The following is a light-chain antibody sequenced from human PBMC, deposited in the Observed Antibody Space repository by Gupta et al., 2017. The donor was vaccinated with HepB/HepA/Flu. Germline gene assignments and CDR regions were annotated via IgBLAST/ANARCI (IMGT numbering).Light chain of an antibody. Sequence: SALTQPASVSGSPGQSITISCTGTSSDVGSYNLVSWYQQHPGKAPKLMIYEVSKRPSGVATRFSGSKAGNTASLTISGLEEEDEADYYCCADAGSSNVVFGGGTKLTVL. CDR1: SSDVGSYNL. J-gene: IGLJ2*01. CDR2: EVS. CDR3: CADAGSSNVV. V-gene: IGLV2-23*02.